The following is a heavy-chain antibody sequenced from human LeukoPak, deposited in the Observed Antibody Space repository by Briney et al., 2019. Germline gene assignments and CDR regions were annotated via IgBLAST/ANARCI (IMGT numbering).Heavy chain of an antibody. V-gene: IGHV3-7*01. J-gene: IGHJ3*02. CDR3: ATISAQTFDI. D-gene: IGHD5-24*01. Sequence: QTGGSLRLSCVGSGLRYKIHRVNWVRQSPGKGLEWVANIKPDGSDKYYVDSARGRFTVSRDNAKNSAFLQMNSLRAEDTAIYYCATISAQTFDIWGQGTLVSVSS. CDR2: IKPDGSDK. CDR1: GLRYKIHR.